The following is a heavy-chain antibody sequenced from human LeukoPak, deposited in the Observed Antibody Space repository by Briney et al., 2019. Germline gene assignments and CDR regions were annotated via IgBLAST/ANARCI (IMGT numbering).Heavy chain of an antibody. D-gene: IGHD3-22*01. Sequence: PGGSLRLSCAASGFTFSDYYMSWIRQAPGKGLEWVSYISSSGSTIYYADSVKGRFTISRDNAKNPLYLQMNSLRAEDTAVYYCAREGETYYYDSSGYYYWGQGTLVTVSS. V-gene: IGHV3-11*01. CDR3: AREGETYYYDSSGYYY. J-gene: IGHJ4*02. CDR1: GFTFSDYY. CDR2: ISSSGSTI.